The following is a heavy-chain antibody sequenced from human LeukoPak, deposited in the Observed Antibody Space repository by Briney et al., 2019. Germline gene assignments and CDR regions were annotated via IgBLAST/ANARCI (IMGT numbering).Heavy chain of an antibody. D-gene: IGHD3-16*02. CDR2: ISGSGDTK. J-gene: IGHJ4*02. CDR3: AKGGSYQYSDY. CDR1: GFTFSSYA. Sequence: QPGGSLRLSCGVSGFTFSSYAMSWVRQAPGKGLKWVSSISGSGDTKYYADPVEGRFTISRDNSKNTLYLQMSSLRVEDTAVYYCAKGGSYQYSDYWGQGSLVTVSS. V-gene: IGHV3-23*01.